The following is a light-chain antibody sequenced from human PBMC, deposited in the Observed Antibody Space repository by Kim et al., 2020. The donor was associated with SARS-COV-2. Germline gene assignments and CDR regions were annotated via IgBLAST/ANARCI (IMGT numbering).Light chain of an antibody. V-gene: IGKV3-20*01. CDR3: QRCSRPHMYT. CDR1: QSVSSSY. CDR2: AAS. J-gene: IGKJ2*01. Sequence: EIVLTQSPGTLSLSPGERATLSCRASQSVSSSYLAWYQQNSGQARRLLYDAASSTATIIAGRFSGSGSGTDFTLTISRLAPEDVAVYYFQRCSRPHMYTFGQGTKLEI.